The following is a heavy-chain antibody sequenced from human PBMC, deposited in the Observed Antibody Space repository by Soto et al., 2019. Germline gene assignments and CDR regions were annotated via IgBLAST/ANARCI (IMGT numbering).Heavy chain of an antibody. D-gene: IGHD3-3*01. J-gene: IGHJ5*02. Sequence: QVQLVQSGAEVKKPGSSVKVSCKASGGTFSSYTISWVRQAPGQGLEWMGRIIPILGIANYAQKFQGRVTINAHKSTSTAYMELSSLRSEDTAVYYCARESITIFGVVIIGGKNWFDPWGQGTLVTVSS. CDR3: ARESITIFGVVIIGGKNWFDP. V-gene: IGHV1-69*02. CDR1: GGTFSSYT. CDR2: IIPILGIA.